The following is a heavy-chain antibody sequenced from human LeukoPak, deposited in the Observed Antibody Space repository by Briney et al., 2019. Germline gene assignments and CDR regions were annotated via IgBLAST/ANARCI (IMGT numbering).Heavy chain of an antibody. V-gene: IGHV1-18*01. CDR3: ARTNRWYPSNLSGYYYYYMDV. Sequence: ASVKVSCKASGYTFTSYGISWVRQAPGRGLEWMGWISAYNGNTNYAQKLQGRVTMTTDTSTSTAYMELRSLRSDDTAVYYCARTNRWYPSNLSGYYYYYMDVWGKGTTVTISS. J-gene: IGHJ6*03. D-gene: IGHD6-13*01. CDR1: GYTFTSYG. CDR2: ISAYNGNT.